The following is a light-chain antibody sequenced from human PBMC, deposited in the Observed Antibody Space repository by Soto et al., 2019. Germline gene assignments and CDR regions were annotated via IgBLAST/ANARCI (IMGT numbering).Light chain of an antibody. CDR1: QSLVHSDGIAY. CDR2: KVS. V-gene: IGKV2-30*02. J-gene: IGKJ5*01. Sequence: DVVMTQSPLSLPVTLGQPASISRRSNQSLVHSDGIAYFSWFQQRPGRSPRRLIYKVSNRDPGVPARFSGSGSGIDFALKISRVEAEDVGVYSCMQGTHWPITFGQGTRLEIK. CDR3: MQGTHWPIT.